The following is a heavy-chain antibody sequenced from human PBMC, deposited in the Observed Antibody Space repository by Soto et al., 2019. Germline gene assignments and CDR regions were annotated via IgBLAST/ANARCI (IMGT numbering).Heavy chain of an antibody. D-gene: IGHD3-22*01. Sequence: PGGSLRLSCAASGFTFSSYSMNWVRQAPGKGLEWVSSISSSSSYIYYADSVKGRFTISRDNAKNSLYLQMNSLRAEDTAVYYCARDKSHYYDSRPSYYFDYWGQGTLVTVSS. CDR1: GFTFSSYS. V-gene: IGHV3-21*01. CDR3: ARDKSHYYDSRPSYYFDY. J-gene: IGHJ4*02. CDR2: ISSSSSYI.